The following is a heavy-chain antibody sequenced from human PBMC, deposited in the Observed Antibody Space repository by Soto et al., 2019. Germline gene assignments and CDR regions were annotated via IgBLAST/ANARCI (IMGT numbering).Heavy chain of an antibody. Sequence: KPSETLSLTCTVSGCSISSGGYYWSWIRQHPGKGLEWIGYIYYSGSTYYNPSLKSRVTISVDTSKNQFSLKLSSVTAADTAVYYCARMKTTDHSSSWLNWFDPWGQGTLVTVSS. D-gene: IGHD6-13*01. CDR1: GCSISSGGYY. CDR3: ARMKTTDHSSSWLNWFDP. V-gene: IGHV4-31*03. CDR2: IYYSGST. J-gene: IGHJ5*02.